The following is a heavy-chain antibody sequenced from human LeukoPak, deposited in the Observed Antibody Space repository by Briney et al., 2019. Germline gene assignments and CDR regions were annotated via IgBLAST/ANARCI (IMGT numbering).Heavy chain of an antibody. V-gene: IGHV3-7*01. Sequence: GGSLRLSCAASGFTFSSYWMSWVRQAPGKGLEWVAIIKQDGSEQYYVDSVRGRFTISRDNAKNSLYLQMNSLRAEDTAVYYCARDQVLGYCSSTSCSDYFDYWGQGTLVTVSS. D-gene: IGHD2-2*01. CDR1: GFTFSSYW. CDR2: IKQDGSEQ. CDR3: ARDQVLGYCSSTSCSDYFDY. J-gene: IGHJ4*02.